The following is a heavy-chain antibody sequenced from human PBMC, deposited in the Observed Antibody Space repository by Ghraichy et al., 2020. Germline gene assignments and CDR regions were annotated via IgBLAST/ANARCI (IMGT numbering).Heavy chain of an antibody. CDR1: GFTFSTYT. Sequence: LSLTCAAFGFTFSTYTMHWVRQAPGGGLEFVSSITGNADTVRYVNSVKAKFTISRDNAENTLYLQMDSLSPEDMGVYYCARERNSYYMDVWGRGTTVTVSS. V-gene: IGHV3-64*01. CDR3: ARERNSYYMDV. J-gene: IGHJ6*03. CDR2: ITGNADTV.